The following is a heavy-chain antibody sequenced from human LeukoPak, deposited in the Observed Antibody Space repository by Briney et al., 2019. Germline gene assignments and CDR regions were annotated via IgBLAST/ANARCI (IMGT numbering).Heavy chain of an antibody. CDR2: ISYDGSNK. V-gene: IGHV3-30-3*01. Sequence: PGGSLRLSCAASGFTFSSYAMHWVRQAPGKGLEWVAVISYDGSNKYYADSVKGRFTISRDNAKNSLYLQMNSLRAEDTAVYYCARVLSGGSCIFDYWGQGTPVTVSS. J-gene: IGHJ4*02. CDR1: GFTFSSYA. CDR3: ARVLSGGSCIFDY. D-gene: IGHD2-15*01.